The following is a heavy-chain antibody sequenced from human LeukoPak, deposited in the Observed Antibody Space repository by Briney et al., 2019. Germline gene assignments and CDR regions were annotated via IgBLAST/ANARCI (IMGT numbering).Heavy chain of an antibody. D-gene: IGHD3-22*01. Sequence: SETLSLTCTVSGGSISSYFWSWIRQPPGKGLEWVGYIYYSGSTNYNPSLKSRATISVDTSKKQFSLKLRSVTAADTAVYYCAREGYHDSSGYSIDAFDIRGQGTMVTVSS. CDR2: IYYSGST. V-gene: IGHV4-59*01. J-gene: IGHJ3*02. CDR3: AREGYHDSSGYSIDAFDI. CDR1: GGSISSYF.